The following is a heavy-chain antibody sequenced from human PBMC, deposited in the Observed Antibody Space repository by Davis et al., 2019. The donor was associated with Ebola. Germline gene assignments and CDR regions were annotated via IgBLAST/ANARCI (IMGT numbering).Heavy chain of an antibody. Sequence: GESLKISCAASGFTFSSYSMNWVRQAPGKGLEWVSSISSSSSYIYYADSVKGRFTISRDNAKNSLYLQMNSLRAEDTAVYYCARDGLGDFSYYDYWGQGTLVTVSS. J-gene: IGHJ4*02. D-gene: IGHD2-21*01. CDR1: GFTFSSYS. CDR3: ARDGLGDFSYYDY. CDR2: ISSSSSYI. V-gene: IGHV3-21*01.